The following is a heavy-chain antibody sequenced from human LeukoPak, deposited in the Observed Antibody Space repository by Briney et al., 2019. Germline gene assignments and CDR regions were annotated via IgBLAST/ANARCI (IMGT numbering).Heavy chain of an antibody. CDR1: GFTFSSYA. CDR3: AVVVVASFREIEHVGPFVY. D-gene: IGHD2-15*01. J-gene: IGHJ4*02. V-gene: IGHV3-23*01. Sequence: AGGSLRLSCAASGFTFSSYAMSWVRQAPGKGLEWVSAISGSGGSTYYADSVKGRFTISRDNSKNTLYLQMNSLRAEDTAVYYCAVVVVASFREIEHVGPFVYWGQGTLVTVSS. CDR2: ISGSGGST.